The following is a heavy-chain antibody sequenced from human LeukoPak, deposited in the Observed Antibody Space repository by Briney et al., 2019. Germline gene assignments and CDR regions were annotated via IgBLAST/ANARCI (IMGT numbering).Heavy chain of an antibody. Sequence: SETLSLTCTVSGGSISSYYWSWIRQPAGKGLEWIGRIYTSGSTNYNPSLKSRVTISVDTSKSHFSLKLTSVTAADTAVYYCARGYFDILIGKGYFDYWGQGNLVTVSS. CDR2: IYTSGST. J-gene: IGHJ4*02. V-gene: IGHV4-4*07. CDR3: ARGYFDILIGKGYFDY. CDR1: GGSISSYY. D-gene: IGHD3-9*01.